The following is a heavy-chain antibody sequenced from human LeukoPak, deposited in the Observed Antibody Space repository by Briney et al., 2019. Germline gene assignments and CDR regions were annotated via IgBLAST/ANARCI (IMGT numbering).Heavy chain of an antibody. V-gene: IGHV3-23*01. Sequence: GGPLRLSCAASGFTFSSYAMSWVRQAPGKGLEWVSAISGSGGSTYYADSVKGRFTISRDNSKNTLYLQMNSLRAEDTAVYYCAKVIAVAGTWSWFDPWGQGTLVTVSS. D-gene: IGHD6-19*01. J-gene: IGHJ5*02. CDR1: GFTFSSYA. CDR3: AKVIAVAGTWSWFDP. CDR2: ISGSGGST.